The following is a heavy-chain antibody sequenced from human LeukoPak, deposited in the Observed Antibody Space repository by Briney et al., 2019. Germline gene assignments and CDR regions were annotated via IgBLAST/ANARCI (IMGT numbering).Heavy chain of an antibody. D-gene: IGHD1-14*01. J-gene: IGHJ4*02. Sequence: TGGSLRLSCTASGLTFSTSGFNWVRQAPGKGLEWVASIGPTGSDRYHADSIKGRFTISRDNANNFLYLQMNSLRAEDTAVYYCATETNGRHYDYWGQGTLLTVSS. V-gene: IGHV3-21*06. CDR1: GLTFSTSG. CDR2: IGPTGSDR. CDR3: ATETNGRHYDY.